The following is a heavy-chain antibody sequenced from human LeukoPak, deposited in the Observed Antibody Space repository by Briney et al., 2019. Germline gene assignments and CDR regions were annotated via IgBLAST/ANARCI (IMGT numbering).Heavy chain of an antibody. CDR1: GFTFSSYV. V-gene: IGHV3-30*18. CDR2: ISYDGSNK. J-gene: IGHJ4*02. D-gene: IGHD1-14*01. CDR3: AKLREPFDY. Sequence: GGSLRLSCAASGFTFSSYVMHWVRQAPGKGLEWVAVISYDGSNKYYADSVKGRFTISRDNSKNTLYLQMNSLRAEDTAVYYCAKLREPFDYWGQGTLVTVSS.